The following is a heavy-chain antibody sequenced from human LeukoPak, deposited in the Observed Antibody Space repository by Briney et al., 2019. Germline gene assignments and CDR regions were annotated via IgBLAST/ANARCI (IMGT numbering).Heavy chain of an antibody. CDR3: ARGRTTGTKAIDY. J-gene: IGHJ4*02. CDR2: ISSSGSLI. D-gene: IGHD1-1*01. Sequence: GGSLRLSCAVSGFTFSSYATSWVRQAPGKGLEWLSYISSSGSLIYHADFVKGRFTISRDNAKGSLYLQMNSLRVDDSAIYYCARGRTTGTKAIDYWGQGTLVTVSS. CDR1: GFTFSSYA. V-gene: IGHV3-48*03.